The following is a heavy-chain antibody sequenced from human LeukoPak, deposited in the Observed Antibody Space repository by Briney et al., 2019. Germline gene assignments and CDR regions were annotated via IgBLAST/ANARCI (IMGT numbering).Heavy chain of an antibody. V-gene: IGHV3-30*04. Sequence: PGGSLRLSCAASGFTFSSYSMHWVRQAPGKGLEWVAVISYDGKKKYYADSVKGRFTISRDNSKNTLDLQMNSLRAEDMAVYYCARDWGYDSGTYCVYWGQGTLVTVSS. D-gene: IGHD3-10*01. CDR3: ARDWGYDSGTYCVY. J-gene: IGHJ4*02. CDR2: ISYDGKKK. CDR1: GFTFSSYS.